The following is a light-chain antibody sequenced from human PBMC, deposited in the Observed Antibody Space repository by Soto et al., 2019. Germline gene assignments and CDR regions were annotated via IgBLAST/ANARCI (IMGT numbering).Light chain of an antibody. CDR1: SSDIGAYNY. Sequence: QSALTQPASVSGSPGQSITISCTGTSSDIGAYNYVSWYQQHPGQAPKLMIYEVSNRPSGVSNRFSDSKSGNTASLTISGLKAENEADYYCSSYTSSTTWVFGGGTKLTV. V-gene: IGLV2-14*01. CDR3: SSYTSSTTWV. J-gene: IGLJ3*02. CDR2: EVS.